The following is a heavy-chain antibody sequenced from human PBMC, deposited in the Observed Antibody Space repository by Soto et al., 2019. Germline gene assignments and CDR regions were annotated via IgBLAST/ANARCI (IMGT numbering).Heavy chain of an antibody. CDR1: GFTFSSYA. CDR3: ATRPDATYYYYGMDV. CDR2: ISYDGSNK. D-gene: IGHD1-26*01. Sequence: PGGSLRLSCAASGFTFSSYAMHWVCQAPGKGLEWVAVISYDGSNKYYADSVKGRFTISRDNSKNTLYLQMNSLRAEDTSVYYCATRPDATYYYYGMDVWGQGTTVTSP. V-gene: IGHV3-30-3*01. J-gene: IGHJ6*02.